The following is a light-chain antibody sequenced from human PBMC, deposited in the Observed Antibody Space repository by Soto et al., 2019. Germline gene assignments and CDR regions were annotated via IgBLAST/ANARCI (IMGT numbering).Light chain of an antibody. CDR1: QSVSSSY. Sequence: EIVLTQSPGTLSLSPGERATLSCRASQSVSSSYLAWYQQKPGQAPRLLIYGASSRATGIPDRFSGSGSGTDFTLTISSPKPEDFAVYYCQQYGSSPPMYTFGQGTKLEIK. J-gene: IGKJ2*01. CDR3: QQYGSSPPMYT. V-gene: IGKV3-20*01. CDR2: GAS.